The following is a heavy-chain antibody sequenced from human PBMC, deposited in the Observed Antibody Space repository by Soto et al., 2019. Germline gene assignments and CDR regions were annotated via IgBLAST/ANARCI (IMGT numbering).Heavy chain of an antibody. Sequence: EVQLVESGGGLVKPGGSLRLSCAASGFTFSSYSMNWVRQAPGKGLEWVSSISSSSSYIYYADSVKGRFTISRDNAKNSLDLQMNSLRAEDTAVYYWARDFRDTAIAYSDYWGQGTLVTVSS. CDR1: GFTFSSYS. V-gene: IGHV3-21*01. D-gene: IGHD5-18*01. J-gene: IGHJ4*02. CDR2: ISSSSSYI. CDR3: ARDFRDTAIAYSDY.